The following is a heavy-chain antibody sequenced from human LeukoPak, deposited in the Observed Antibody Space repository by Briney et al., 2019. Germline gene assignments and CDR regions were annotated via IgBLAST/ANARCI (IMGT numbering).Heavy chain of an antibody. V-gene: IGHV1-3*01. J-gene: IGHJ4*02. Sequence: ASVKVSCKASGYTFTTYAMHWVRQAPGQSLEWMGWINAGNGDTKYSQKFQGRVTIIMDTSASTAYMELSSLRSEDTAVYYCARGGISGWAYFEYWGQGTLVTVSS. CDR2: INAGNGDT. D-gene: IGHD6-19*01. CDR1: GYTFTTYA. CDR3: ARGGISGWAYFEY.